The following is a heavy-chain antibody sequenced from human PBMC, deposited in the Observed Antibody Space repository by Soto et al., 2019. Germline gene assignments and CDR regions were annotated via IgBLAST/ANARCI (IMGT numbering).Heavy chain of an antibody. D-gene: IGHD3-10*01. CDR3: ARWVVRGVICYYYSGMGV. Sequence: SVKVSCKASGGTFSSYAISWVRQAPGQGLEWMGGIIPIFGTANYAQKFQGRVTITADESTSTAYMELSSLRSEDTAVYYCARWVVRGVICYYYSGMGVGGQGATVTVSS. V-gene: IGHV1-69*13. CDR2: IIPIFGTA. CDR1: GGTFSSYA. J-gene: IGHJ6*02.